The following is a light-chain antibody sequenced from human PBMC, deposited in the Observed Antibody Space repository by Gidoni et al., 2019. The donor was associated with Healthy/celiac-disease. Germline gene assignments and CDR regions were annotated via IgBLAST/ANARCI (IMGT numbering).Light chain of an antibody. CDR3: QQYNSYPLT. CDR1: QSISSW. J-gene: IGKJ4*01. V-gene: IGKV1-5*01. CDR2: DAS. Sequence: DIQMTQSPSTLSASVGDRVTITCRASQSISSWLAWYQQKPGKAPKLLIYDASILESGVPSRFSGSGSETEFTLTISSLQPDDFATYYCQQYNSYPLTFGGGTKVEIK.